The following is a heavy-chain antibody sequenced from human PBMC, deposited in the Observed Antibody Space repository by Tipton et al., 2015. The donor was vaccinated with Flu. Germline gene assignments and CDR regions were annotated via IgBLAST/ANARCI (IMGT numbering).Heavy chain of an antibody. CDR3: ARRDFSNYVSDPKNWFDR. CDR2: IHRSGST. CDR1: GDSIKSSNYY. V-gene: IGHV4-38-2*01. D-gene: IGHD4-11*01. Sequence: TLSLTCAVSGDSIKSSNYYWGWIRQPPGKGLEWIATIHRSGSTKYNPSLKSRVTISVDTSKNQFSLEMRSVTAADMAFYYCARRDFSNYVSDPKNWFDRWGQGILVTVSS. J-gene: IGHJ5*02.